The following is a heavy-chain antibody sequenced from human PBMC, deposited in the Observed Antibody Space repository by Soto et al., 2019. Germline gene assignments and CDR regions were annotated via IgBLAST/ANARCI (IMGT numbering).Heavy chain of an antibody. CDR3: ARLEAAAGSRRFDY. V-gene: IGHV4-39*01. CDR2: IYYSGSP. J-gene: IGHJ4*02. D-gene: IGHD6-13*01. CDR1: LGSISSTSYY. Sequence: SETLSLTCTVSLGSISSTSYYWGWIRQPPGKGLEWIGNIYYSGSPYYNPSLKSRVTISVDTSKNQFSLKLSSVTAADTAVYYCARLEAAAGSRRFDYWGQGTLVTVSS.